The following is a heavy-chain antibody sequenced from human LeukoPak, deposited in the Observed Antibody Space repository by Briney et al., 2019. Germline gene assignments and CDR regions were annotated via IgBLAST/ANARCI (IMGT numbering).Heavy chain of an antibody. Sequence: SETLSLTCTVSGGPIGKTSYYWGWIRQPPGKGLEWIGNIYYSGTTYYNPSLKSRVTISVDTSKSQFSLTLNSVTAADTAVYFCARFKQLGRSFDSWGLGSLVTVSS. CDR2: IYYSGTT. CDR3: ARFKQLGRSFDS. CDR1: GGPIGKTSYY. V-gene: IGHV4-39*07. J-gene: IGHJ4*02. D-gene: IGHD1-1*01.